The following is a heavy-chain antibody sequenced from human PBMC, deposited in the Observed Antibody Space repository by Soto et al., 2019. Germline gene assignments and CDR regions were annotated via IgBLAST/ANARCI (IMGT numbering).Heavy chain of an antibody. Sequence: EVQLLESGGNLVQPGGSLRLSCTASGFTLSTYTMNWVRQAPGRGLEWVAAIGGGGTTYYADSVKGRVTISKDISXNPLYLQMDSLRAEATAVYYCAKDRVPDGRWNFDYWGLGTLVTVSS. CDR3: AKDRVPDGRWNFDY. CDR1: GFTLSTYT. V-gene: IGHV3-23*01. D-gene: IGHD1-1*01. CDR2: IGGGGTT. J-gene: IGHJ4*02.